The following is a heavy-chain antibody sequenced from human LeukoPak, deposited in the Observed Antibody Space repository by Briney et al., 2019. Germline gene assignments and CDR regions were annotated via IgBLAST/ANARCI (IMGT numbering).Heavy chain of an antibody. CDR2: IWYDGSNE. J-gene: IGHJ4*02. D-gene: IGHD5-24*01. Sequence: GGSLRLSCAASGFTFSSYGMHWVRQAPGKGLEWVAVIWYDGSNEYYAESVQGRFTIFRDIPKNTLYLQMNSLRAEDTAIYYCARDSARDAYNYYFDYWGQGTLVTVSS. CDR1: GFTFSSYG. V-gene: IGHV3-33*01. CDR3: ARDSARDAYNYYFDY.